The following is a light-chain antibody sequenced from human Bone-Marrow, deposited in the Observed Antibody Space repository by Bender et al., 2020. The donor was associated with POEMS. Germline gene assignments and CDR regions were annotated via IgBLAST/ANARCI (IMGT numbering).Light chain of an antibody. CDR1: ELANQY. CDR3: QSADITTTYVI. CDR2: QDT. V-gene: IGLV3-25*03. Sequence: SYELTQPPSVSVSPGQTATITCSGDELANQYAHWYQQKSGQAPVLLIYQDTERPSGIPERFSGTSSGTKVTLTISGVQAEDEADYYCQSADITTTYVIFGGGTRLTVL. J-gene: IGLJ2*01.